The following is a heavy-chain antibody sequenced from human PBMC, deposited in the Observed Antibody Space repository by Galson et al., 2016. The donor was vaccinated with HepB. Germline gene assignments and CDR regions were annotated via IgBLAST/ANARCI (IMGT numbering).Heavy chain of an antibody. CDR3: ARQSRFLEYLVSYHFDF. J-gene: IGHJ4*02. CDR2: IHFSGST. D-gene: IGHD3-3*01. V-gene: IGHV4-39*01. Sequence: SETLSLTCTVSGASISVRSYYWGWVRQSPGKGLEWIGSIHFSGSTYYSPPPKRRVAISVDTSKNQFFLSLTSVTAADTAVYYCARQSRFLEYLVSYHFDFWGLGTVVAVSS. CDR1: GASISVRSYY.